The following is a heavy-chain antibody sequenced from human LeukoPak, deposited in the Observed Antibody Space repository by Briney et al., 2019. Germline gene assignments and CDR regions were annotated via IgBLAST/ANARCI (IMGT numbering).Heavy chain of an antibody. V-gene: IGHV1-8*02. CDR1: GYTFTSYD. D-gene: IGHD3-22*01. Sequence: GASVKVSCKASGYTFTSYDINWVRQATGQGLEWMGWMNPNSGNTDYAQKLQGRVTMTSDTSTSTAYMELRSLRSDDTAVYYCARANLGSSGYYYPDFDYWGQGTLVTVSS. J-gene: IGHJ4*02. CDR3: ARANLGSSGYYYPDFDY. CDR2: MNPNSGNT.